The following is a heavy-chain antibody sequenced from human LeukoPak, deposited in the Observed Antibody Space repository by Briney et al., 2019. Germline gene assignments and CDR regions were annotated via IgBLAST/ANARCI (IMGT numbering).Heavy chain of an antibody. V-gene: IGHV3-66*03. D-gene: IGHD3-10*01. Sequence: GGSLILSCAVSGFSVTNSYMDCVRQAPGNGREWVSLIRGSGATLYADSVKGRFTISRDHSKNTVYLQMNSLRVEDTAVYFCVRDRAGTQDWVEFDPWGQGTLVTVSS. CDR1: GFSVTNSY. CDR2: IRGSGAT. J-gene: IGHJ5*02. CDR3: VRDRAGTQDWVEFDP.